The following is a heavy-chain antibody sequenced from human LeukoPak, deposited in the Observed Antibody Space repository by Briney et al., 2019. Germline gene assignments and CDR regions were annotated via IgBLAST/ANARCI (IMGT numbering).Heavy chain of an antibody. CDR1: GGSISSGGYS. D-gene: IGHD1-14*01. J-gene: IGHJ4*02. V-gene: IGHV4-31*03. Sequence: TLSLTCTVSGGSISSGGYSWSWIRQHPGKGLEWIGYIYYSGSTYYNPSLKSRVTISVDTSKNQFSLKLSSVTAADTAVYYCARGDRPSFFDYWGQGTLVTVSS. CDR2: IYYSGST. CDR3: ARGDRPSFFDY.